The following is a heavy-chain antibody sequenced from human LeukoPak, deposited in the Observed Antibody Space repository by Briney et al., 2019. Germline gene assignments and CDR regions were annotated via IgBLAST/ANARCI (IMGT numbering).Heavy chain of an antibody. V-gene: IGHV1-18*01. CDR3: AREGFSIAAADIGY. CDR2: ISPYNGNT. Sequence: ASVKVSCKASGYTFTSYGISWVRQAPGQGLEWMGWISPYNGNTNYAQKFQGRVTMTRDTTISTAYMELSRLRSDDTAVYYCAREGFSIAAADIGYWGQGTLVTVSS. J-gene: IGHJ4*02. CDR1: GYTFTSYG. D-gene: IGHD6-13*01.